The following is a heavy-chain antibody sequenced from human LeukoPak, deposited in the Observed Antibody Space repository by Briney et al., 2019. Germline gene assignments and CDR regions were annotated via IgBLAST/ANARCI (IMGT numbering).Heavy chain of an antibody. J-gene: IGHJ4*02. CDR2: IYPADSDT. Sequence: GESLKISCKGSGDDLVTYWIAWVRQMPGKGLEWMGIIYPADSDTRYSPSFQGQVTISADKSISTAYLQWSSLKASDTAMYYCARGSLNWPFDYWGQGTLVTVSS. V-gene: IGHV5-51*01. CDR1: GDDLVTYW. D-gene: IGHD1-20*01. CDR3: ARGSLNWPFDY.